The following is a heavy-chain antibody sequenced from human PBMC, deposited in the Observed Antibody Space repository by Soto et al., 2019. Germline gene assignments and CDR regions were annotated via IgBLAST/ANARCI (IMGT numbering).Heavy chain of an antibody. CDR3: ERGGPGMATTDRIDY. V-gene: IGHV4-59*01. CDR2: IYYSGST. J-gene: IGHJ4*02. Sequence: SETLSLTCTVSGGSISSYYWSWIRQPPGKGLEWIGYIYYSGSTNYNPSLKSRVTISVDTSKNQFSLKLSSVTAADTAVYYCERGGPGMATTDRIDYWGQGTMV. D-gene: IGHD1-1*01. CDR1: GGSISSYY.